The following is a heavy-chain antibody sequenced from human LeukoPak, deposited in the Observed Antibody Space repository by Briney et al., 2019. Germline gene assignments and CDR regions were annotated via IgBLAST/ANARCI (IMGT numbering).Heavy chain of an antibody. J-gene: IGHJ5*02. V-gene: IGHV3-21*01. CDR3: ARFLYSSTFWFDP. CDR2: ISSSSSYI. D-gene: IGHD6-19*01. CDR1: GFTFYTYA. Sequence: GGSLRLSCAASGFTFYTYAMTWVRQAPGKGLEWVSSISSSSSYIYYADSVKGRFTISRDNAKNSLYLQMNSLRAEDTAVYYCARFLYSSTFWFDPWGQGTLVTVSS.